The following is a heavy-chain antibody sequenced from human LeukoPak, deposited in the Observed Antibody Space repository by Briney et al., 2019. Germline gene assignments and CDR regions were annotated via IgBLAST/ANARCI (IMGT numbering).Heavy chain of an antibody. J-gene: IGHJ4*02. Sequence: PPETLSLTCTVPGGYIRSSSYYWGWIRQPPGKGLEWIGRIYYSGSTYYNPSLKRRVTISVDTSKNQFALKLSSVTAADTAVYYCARLPQLAAAIYYFDYWGQGTLVTVSS. V-gene: IGHV4-39*01. CDR2: IYYSGST. CDR1: GGYIRSSSYY. CDR3: ARLPQLAAAIYYFDY. D-gene: IGHD6-13*01.